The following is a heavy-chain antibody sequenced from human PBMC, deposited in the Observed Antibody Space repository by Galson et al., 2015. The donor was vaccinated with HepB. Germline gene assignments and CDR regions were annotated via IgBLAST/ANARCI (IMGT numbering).Heavy chain of an antibody. Sequence: SLRLSCAASGFTFSSYAMHWVRQAPGKGLAYVSAISSNGGSTYYADSVKGRFTISRDNSKNTLYLQMSSLRAEDTAVYYCASRASTYDNDSSVYYSDGPDYWGQGTLVTVSS. CDR2: ISSNGGST. V-gene: IGHV3-64D*06. J-gene: IGHJ4*02. CDR1: GFTFSSYA. CDR3: ASRASTYDNDSSVYYSDGPDY. D-gene: IGHD3-22*01.